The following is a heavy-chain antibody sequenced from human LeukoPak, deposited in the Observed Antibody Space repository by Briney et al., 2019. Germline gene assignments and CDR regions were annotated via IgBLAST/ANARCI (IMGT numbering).Heavy chain of an antibody. V-gene: IGHV3-30*03. CDR2: ISYDGSNK. D-gene: IGHD5-12*01. CDR3: ARVRGGYSGYEPFDY. J-gene: IGHJ4*02. Sequence: GGSLRLSCAASGFTFSSYGMHWVRQAPGKGLEWVAVISYDGSNKYYADSVKGRFTISRDNSKNTLYLQMNSLRAEDTAVYYCARVRGGYSGYEPFDYWGQGTLVTVSS. CDR1: GFTFSSYG.